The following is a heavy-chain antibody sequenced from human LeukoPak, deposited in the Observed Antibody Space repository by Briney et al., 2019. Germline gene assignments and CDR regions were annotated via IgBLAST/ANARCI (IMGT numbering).Heavy chain of an antibody. CDR2: IRSKVNNYAT. V-gene: IGHV3-73*01. D-gene: IGHD4-17*01. J-gene: IGHJ4*02. Sequence: GGSLRLSCAASGFTFSGSAIHWVRQASGKGLECVGRIRSKVNNYATEYAASVRGRFTISRDDSKNTAYLQMNSLKTEDTAVYYCARPYADLGGDFDHWGQGTLVTVSS. CDR1: GFTFSGSA. CDR3: ARPYADLGGDFDH.